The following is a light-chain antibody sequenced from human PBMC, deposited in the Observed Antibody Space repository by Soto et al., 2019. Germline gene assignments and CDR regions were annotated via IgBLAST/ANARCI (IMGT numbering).Light chain of an antibody. CDR1: TSDVGAYNY. CDR2: DVI. V-gene: IGLV2-8*01. CDR3: CSYTTSSTYV. Sequence: QSALTQPPSASGSPVQTVAISCTGTTSDVGAYNYVSWYQQHPGKAPKLMIYDVIERPSGVPARFSGFKSGNTASLTVSGLQPDDEADYYCCSYTTSSTYVFGTGTKLTVL. J-gene: IGLJ1*01.